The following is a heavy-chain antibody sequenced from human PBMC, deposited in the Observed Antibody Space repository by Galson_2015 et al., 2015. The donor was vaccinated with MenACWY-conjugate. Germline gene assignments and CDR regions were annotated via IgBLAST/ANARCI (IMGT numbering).Heavy chain of an antibody. CDR2: TYYRSKWYN. Sequence: CAISGDSVSSNSAAWNWIRQSPSRGLEWLGRTYYRSKWYNDYAVSVKSRITINPDTSKNQFSLQLNSVTPEGTAVYYCARGGSAYEVSDRGWFDPWGQGTLVTVSS. D-gene: IGHD3-10*01. CDR1: GDSVSSNSAA. CDR3: ARGGSAYEVSDRGWFDP. V-gene: IGHV6-1*01. J-gene: IGHJ5*02.